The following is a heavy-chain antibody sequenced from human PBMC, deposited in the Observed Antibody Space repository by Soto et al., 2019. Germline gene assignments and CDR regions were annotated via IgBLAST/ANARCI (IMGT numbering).Heavy chain of an antibody. CDR2: INAGNGNT. V-gene: IGHV1-3*01. J-gene: IGHJ4*02. CDR3: ARESGTTGTIGY. Sequence: ASVKVSCKASGYTFTSYAMHWVRQAPGQRLEWMGWINAGNGNTKYSQKFQGRVTITRDTSASTAYMELSSLRSEDTAVYYCARESGTTGTIGYWGQGTLVTVSS. CDR1: GYTFTSYA. D-gene: IGHD1-1*01.